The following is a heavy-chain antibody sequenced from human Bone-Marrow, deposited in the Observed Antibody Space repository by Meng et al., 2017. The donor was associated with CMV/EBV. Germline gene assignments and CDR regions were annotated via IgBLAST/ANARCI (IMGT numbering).Heavy chain of an antibody. D-gene: IGHD6-6*01. CDR2: ISSSGSTT. J-gene: IGHJ4*02. Sequence: GGSLRLSCAASGFTFSAYEMNWVRQAPGKGLEWVLYISSSGSTTYYADSVKGRFTISRDNAKNSLYLQMSSLRSEDTAVYYCARGGARYSSSSDYWGQGTLVTVSS. V-gene: IGHV3-48*03. CDR3: ARGGARYSSSSDY. CDR1: GFTFSAYE.